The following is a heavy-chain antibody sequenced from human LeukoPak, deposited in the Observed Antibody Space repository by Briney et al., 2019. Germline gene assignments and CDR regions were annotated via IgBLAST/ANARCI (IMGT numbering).Heavy chain of an antibody. V-gene: IGHV3-74*01. CDR2: INSDGSSI. J-gene: IGHJ4*02. D-gene: IGHD5-18*01. CDR3: ARGYDY. CDR1: GFTFSSYG. Sequence: PGRSLRLSCAASGFTFSSYGMHWVRQAPGKGLVWVSRINSDGSSINYADSVKGRFTISRDNAKNTVYLQMNSLRVEDTAVYYCARGYDYWGQGTLVTVSS.